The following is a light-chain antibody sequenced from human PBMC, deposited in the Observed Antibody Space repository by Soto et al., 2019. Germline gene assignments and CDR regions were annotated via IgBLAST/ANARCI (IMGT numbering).Light chain of an antibody. CDR1: QSVRSN. Sequence: EIVLTQSPGTLSLSPGERATLSCRASQSVRSNFAWYQQKPGQAPRLLIYGASTRATGIPARFSGSGSGTEFTLTISSLQSEDFAVYYCQQYNNWPRTFGQGTKVDIK. J-gene: IGKJ1*01. V-gene: IGKV3D-15*01. CDR3: QQYNNWPRT. CDR2: GAS.